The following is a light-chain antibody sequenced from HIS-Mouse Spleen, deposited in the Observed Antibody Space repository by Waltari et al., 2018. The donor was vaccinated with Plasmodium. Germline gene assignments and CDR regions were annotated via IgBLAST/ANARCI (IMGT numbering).Light chain of an antibody. CDR3: CSYAGSYTWV. CDR1: SSDVGGYNY. Sequence: QSALTQPRPVSGSPGQSVTISCTGTSSDVGGYNYVSWYQQHPGKAPKLMIYDVSKRPSGVPDRCSGSKSGNTASLTITGLQAEDEADYYCCSYAGSYTWVCGGGTKLTVL. CDR2: DVS. V-gene: IGLV2-11*01. J-gene: IGLJ2*01.